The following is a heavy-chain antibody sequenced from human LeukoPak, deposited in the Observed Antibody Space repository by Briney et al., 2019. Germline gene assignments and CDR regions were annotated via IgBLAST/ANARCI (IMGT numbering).Heavy chain of an antibody. CDR3: ARAPPGRDLLGGFDF. CDR2: ISSSSSYI. V-gene: IGHV3-21*01. D-gene: IGHD2-15*01. Sequence: GGSLRLSCAASGFTFSSYSMNWVRQAPGKGLEWVSSISSSSSYIYYADSVKGRFTISRDNARNSLYLQMNSLRAEDTAVYYCARAPPGRDLLGGFDFWGQGIRVTVSS. CDR1: GFTFSSYS. J-gene: IGHJ4*02.